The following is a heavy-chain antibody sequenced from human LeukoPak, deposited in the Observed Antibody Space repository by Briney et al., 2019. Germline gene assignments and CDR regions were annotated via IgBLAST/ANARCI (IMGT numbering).Heavy chain of an antibody. V-gene: IGHV4-59*01. J-gene: IGHJ4*02. CDR3: ARGSGSFHY. CDR2: RYYSGST. CDR1: GGSISSYY. Sequence: SETLSLTCTVSGGSISSYYWSWIRQPPERGLEWVGYRYYSGSTNYNPSLKSRVTISVDTSKNQFSLKLSSVTAADTAVYYCARGSGSFHYWGQGTLVTVSS. D-gene: IGHD3-10*01.